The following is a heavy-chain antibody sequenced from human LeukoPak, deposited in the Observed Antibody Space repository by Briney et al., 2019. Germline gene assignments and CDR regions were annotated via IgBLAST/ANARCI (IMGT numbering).Heavy chain of an antibody. Sequence: ASVKVSCKASGYTFTSFDFNWVRQATGQGLEWMGWTKSNNGHTGYAQKFQGRVTMTRDTSISTAYMELSSLTFEDTAVYYCARGPPNWGMVGYWGQGTLVTVSS. D-gene: IGHD7-27*01. CDR2: TKSNNGHT. CDR3: ARGPPNWGMVGY. V-gene: IGHV1-8*01. J-gene: IGHJ4*02. CDR1: GYTFTSFD.